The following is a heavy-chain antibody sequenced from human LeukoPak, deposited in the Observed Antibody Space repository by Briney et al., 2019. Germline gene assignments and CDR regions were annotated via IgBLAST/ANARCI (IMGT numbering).Heavy chain of an antibody. J-gene: IGHJ3*02. D-gene: IGHD3-22*01. CDR1: GFTFSSYA. CDR3: AKTRMSSDRSGYYYPNWESFGAFDI. CDR2: ISGSGGST. Sequence: GGSLRLSCAASGFTFSSYAMSWVRQAPGKGLEWVSAISGSGGSTYYADSVKGRFTISRDNSKNTLYLQMNSLRAEDTAVYYCAKTRMSSDRSGYYYPNWESFGAFDIWGQGTMVTVSS. V-gene: IGHV3-23*01.